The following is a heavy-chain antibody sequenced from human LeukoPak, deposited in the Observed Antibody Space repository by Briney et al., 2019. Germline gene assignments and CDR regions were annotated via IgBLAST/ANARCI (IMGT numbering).Heavy chain of an antibody. CDR1: GGSISSSSYY. CDR2: IYHSGST. V-gene: IGHV4-39*07. CDR3: ATLLFCGGDCCSGYWYFDL. J-gene: IGHJ2*01. Sequence: PSETLSLTCTVSGGSISSSSYYWGWIRQPPGKGLESIGSIYHSGSTYYNPSHKSRVTISVDTSKNQFSLKLSSVTAADTAVYYCATLLFCGGDCCSGYWYFDLWGRGTLVTVSS. D-gene: IGHD2-21*02.